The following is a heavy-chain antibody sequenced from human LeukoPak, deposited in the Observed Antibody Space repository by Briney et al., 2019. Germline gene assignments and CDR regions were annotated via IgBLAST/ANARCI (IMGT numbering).Heavy chain of an antibody. Sequence: ASVNFSCTASGRTFSSYAISWVRQAPGQGLEWMGGIIPIFGTANYAQKFQGRVTIAADESTSTAYMELSSLRSEDTAVYYCASADTAMVPFDYWGQGTLVTVSS. D-gene: IGHD5-18*01. CDR1: GRTFSSYA. J-gene: IGHJ4*02. V-gene: IGHV1-69*13. CDR3: ASADTAMVPFDY. CDR2: IIPIFGTA.